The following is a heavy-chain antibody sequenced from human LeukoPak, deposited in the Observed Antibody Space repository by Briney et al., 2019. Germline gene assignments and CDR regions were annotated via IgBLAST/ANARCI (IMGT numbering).Heavy chain of an antibody. CDR1: GPSISSLSYY. J-gene: IGHJ4*02. D-gene: IGHD5-24*01. V-gene: IGHV4-61*02. CDR3: AREVWGMDGYNFYPDY. CDR2: IYTSGST. Sequence: SQTLSLTCPVSGPSISSLSYYWSWIRQPAGKGLEWIGRIYTSGSTNYNPSLKSRVTISVDTSKNQFSLKLSSVTAADTAVYYCAREVWGMDGYNFYPDYWGQGTLVTVSS.